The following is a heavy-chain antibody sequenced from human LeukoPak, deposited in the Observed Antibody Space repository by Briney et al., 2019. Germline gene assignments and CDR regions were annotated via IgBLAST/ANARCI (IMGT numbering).Heavy chain of an antibody. Sequence: SETLSLTCTVSGGSISSYYWSWIRQPAGKGLEWIGRIYTSGSTNYSPSLKSRVTMSVDTSKNQFSLKLSSVTAADTAVYYCARDRVGTMVRGGFYNWFDPWGQGTLVTVSS. CDR2: IYTSGST. D-gene: IGHD3-10*01. CDR3: ARDRVGTMVRGGFYNWFDP. V-gene: IGHV4-4*07. CDR1: GGSISSYY. J-gene: IGHJ5*02.